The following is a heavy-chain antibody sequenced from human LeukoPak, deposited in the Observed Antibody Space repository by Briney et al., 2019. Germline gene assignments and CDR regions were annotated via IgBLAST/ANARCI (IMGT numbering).Heavy chain of an antibody. V-gene: IGHV3-7*01. CDR2: IKEDGSKK. CDR1: GFTFSTYW. CDR3: ARPFRCISSNTCYSYLDS. Sequence: GGSLRLSCAASGFTFSTYWMSWVRQAPGKGLEWVANIKEDGSKKDYVDSVKGRFTISRDNAKNSLNLQMNSLRPDDTAVYNCARPFRCISSNTCYSYLDSWGQGTLVTVSS. J-gene: IGHJ4*02. D-gene: IGHD3-3*02.